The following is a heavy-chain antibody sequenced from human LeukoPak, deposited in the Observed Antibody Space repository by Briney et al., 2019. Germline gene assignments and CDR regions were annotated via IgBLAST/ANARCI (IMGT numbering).Heavy chain of an antibody. CDR3: ARGTAAGNWFDP. V-gene: IGHV1-2*04. CDR1: GYTFTGYY. Sequence: ASVKVSCKASGYTFTGYYMHWVRQAPGQGLEWMGWINPNSGGTNYAQKFQGWVTMTRDTSISTAYMQLSRLRSDDTAVYYCARGTAAGNWFDPWGQGTLVTVSS. CDR2: INPNSGGT. J-gene: IGHJ5*02. D-gene: IGHD6-13*01.